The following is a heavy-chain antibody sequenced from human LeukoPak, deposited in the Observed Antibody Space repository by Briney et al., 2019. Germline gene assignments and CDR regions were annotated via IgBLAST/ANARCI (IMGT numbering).Heavy chain of an antibody. CDR1: GFNFSRLG. D-gene: IGHD1-26*01. CDR3: ARRAVATNFFDY. J-gene: IGHJ4*02. CDR2: ISYDGSNN. Sequence: PGRALRLSCAASGFNFSRLGMHWVRQAPGKGLEWVALISYDGSNNYYADSVKGRVTISRDNSKNTLYLQMNSLRAEDTAVYYCARRAVATNFFDYWGQGTLVTVSS. V-gene: IGHV3-30*03.